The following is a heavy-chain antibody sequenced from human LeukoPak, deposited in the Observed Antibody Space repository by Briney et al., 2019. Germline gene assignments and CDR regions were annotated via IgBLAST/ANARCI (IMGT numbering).Heavy chain of an antibody. D-gene: IGHD6-13*01. V-gene: IGHV3-7*01. CDR1: GFTFSSYA. CDR2: IKKDGSEK. Sequence: PGGSLRLSCAASGFTFSSYAMSWVRQAPGKGLEWVANIKKDGSEKYYVDSVKGRFTISRDNAKNSLYLQMNSLRAEDTAVYYCARTIAAAARYYFDYWGQGTLVTVSS. CDR3: ARTIAAAARYYFDY. J-gene: IGHJ4*02.